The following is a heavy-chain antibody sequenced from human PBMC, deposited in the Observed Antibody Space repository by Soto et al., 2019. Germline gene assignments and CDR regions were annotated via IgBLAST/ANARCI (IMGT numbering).Heavy chain of an antibody. J-gene: IGHJ5*02. Sequence: QITLKESGPTLVKPTQTLTLTCAFSGLSLSTSGVGVGWIRQPPGKALEWLALIFWDDEKRYSASLKNRLTSTKDTSKNQEVLTMTNMDPVDTATYYCAHRGDYGSGSYWFDPWGQGTLVTVSS. CDR3: AHRGDYGSGSYWFDP. CDR1: GLSLSTSGVG. V-gene: IGHV2-5*02. CDR2: IFWDDEK. D-gene: IGHD3-10*01.